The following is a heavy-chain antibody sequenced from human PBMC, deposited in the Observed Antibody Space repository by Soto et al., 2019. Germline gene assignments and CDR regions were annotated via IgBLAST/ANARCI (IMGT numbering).Heavy chain of an antibody. V-gene: IGHV6-1*01. J-gene: IGHJ6*02. Sequence: PLQTLSLTCAISGDSVSSNSAAWNWIRQSPSRGLEWLGRTYYRSKWYNDYAVSVKSRITINPDTSKNQFSLQLNSVTPEDTAVYYCARDLLPLGIFGVVIIPSYYYYGMDVWGQGTTVTVSS. CDR1: GDSVSSNSAA. CDR2: TYYRSKWYN. D-gene: IGHD3-3*01. CDR3: ARDLLPLGIFGVVIIPSYYYYGMDV.